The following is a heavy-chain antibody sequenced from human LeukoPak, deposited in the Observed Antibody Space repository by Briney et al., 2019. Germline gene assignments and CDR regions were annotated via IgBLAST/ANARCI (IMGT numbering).Heavy chain of an antibody. V-gene: IGHV3-66*02. D-gene: IGHD2-2*01. CDR1: GFTVSSNY. CDR2: IYSGGST. J-gene: IGHJ4*02. Sequence: GGSLRLSCAASGFTVSSNYMSWVRQAPGKGLKWVSVIYSGGSTYYADSVKGRFTISRDNSKNTLYLQMNSLRAEDTAVYYCARGGASLYCSSTSCHLDYWGQGTLVTVSS. CDR3: ARGGASLYCSSTSCHLDY.